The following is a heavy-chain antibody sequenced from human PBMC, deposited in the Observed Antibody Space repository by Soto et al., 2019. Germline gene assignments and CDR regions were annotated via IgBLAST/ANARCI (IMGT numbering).Heavy chain of an antibody. D-gene: IGHD5-12*01. Sequence: ASVKVSCKASASTFSSYAISWVRQAPGQGLEWMGGIIPIFGTANYAQKFQGRVTITTDESTSTAYMELSSLRSEDTAVYYCARDGSVATVMGFEYWGQGTLVTVSS. J-gene: IGHJ4*02. CDR3: ARDGSVATVMGFEY. CDR1: ASTFSSYA. CDR2: IIPIFGTA. V-gene: IGHV1-69*05.